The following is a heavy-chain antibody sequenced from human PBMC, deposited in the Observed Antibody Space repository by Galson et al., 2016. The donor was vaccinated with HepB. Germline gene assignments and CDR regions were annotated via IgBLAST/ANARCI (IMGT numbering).Heavy chain of an antibody. V-gene: IGHV3-30*18. J-gene: IGHJ3*01. Sequence: SLRLSCAASGFPFSNYGMHSVRQAPGKGLEWVAVISYDGGIQFYVDSVKGRFTISRDNSKNTLYLQMNSLRAEDTAVFYCAKPVTTYNAFDLWGQGAMVTVSS. CDR1: GFPFSNYG. D-gene: IGHD4-17*01. CDR3: AKPVTTYNAFDL. CDR2: ISYDGGIQ.